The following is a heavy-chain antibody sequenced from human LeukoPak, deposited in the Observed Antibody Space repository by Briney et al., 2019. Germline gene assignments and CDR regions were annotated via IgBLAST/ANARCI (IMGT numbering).Heavy chain of an antibody. CDR3: ARSSRGHDYGDYIEDY. J-gene: IGHJ4*02. CDR2: IYTSGST. Sequence: SETLSLTCTVSGGSISSYYWSWIRQPAGKGLEWIGRIYTSGSTNYNPSLKSRATMSVDTTKNQFSLKLSSVTAADTAVYYCARSSRGHDYGDYIEDYWGQGTLVTVSS. CDR1: GGSISSYY. V-gene: IGHV4-4*07. D-gene: IGHD4-17*01.